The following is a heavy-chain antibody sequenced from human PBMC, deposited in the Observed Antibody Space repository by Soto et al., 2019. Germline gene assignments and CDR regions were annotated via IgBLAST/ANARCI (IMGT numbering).Heavy chain of an antibody. Sequence: GGSLRLSCAASGFTFNFSGMSWVRQAPGKGLEWVSLMTTSDGRTYYADSVKGRFTISRDNSESTLYLQMNSLRAEDTAVYYCAKALRGGMVVWGQGTTVTVSS. CDR1: GFTFNFSG. CDR2: MTTSDGRT. V-gene: IGHV3-23*01. CDR3: AKALRGGMVV. J-gene: IGHJ6*02.